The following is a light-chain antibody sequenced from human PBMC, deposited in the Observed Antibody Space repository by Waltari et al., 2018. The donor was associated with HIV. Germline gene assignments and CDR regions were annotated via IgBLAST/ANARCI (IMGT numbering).Light chain of an antibody. CDR1: EPIRSD. CDR3: QQHNACPNT. Sequence: DIQLTQSPAILSASVGDRVTIICRASEPIRSDLAWFQQKPGKAPKRLMFAASTLQTGIPQRLSGRGSKKQITRTGTSLQPEDFATYFCQQHNACPNTYGGGTKV. V-gene: IGKV1-9*01. CDR2: AAS. J-gene: IGKJ4*01.